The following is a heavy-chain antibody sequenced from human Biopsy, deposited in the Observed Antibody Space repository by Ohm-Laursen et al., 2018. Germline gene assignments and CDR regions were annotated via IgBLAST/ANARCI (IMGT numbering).Heavy chain of an antibody. CDR2: VYYTGST. V-gene: IGHV4-59*01. CDR1: GDSISSYY. CDR3: ARDRGYYSDRTVPGYFDL. J-gene: IGHJ2*01. Sequence: GTLSLTCTVSGDSISSYYWSWIRQSPGKGLEWIGYVYYTGSTGYNPSLQSRVTISVDTSKNHYSLRLRSVTPADTAIYYCARDRGYYSDRTVPGYFDLWGRGTLVTVSS. D-gene: IGHD3-22*01.